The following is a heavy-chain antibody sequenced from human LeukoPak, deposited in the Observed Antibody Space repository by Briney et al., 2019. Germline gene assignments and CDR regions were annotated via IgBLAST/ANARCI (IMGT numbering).Heavy chain of an antibody. V-gene: IGHV1-69*13. D-gene: IGHD4-23*01. J-gene: IGHJ4*02. CDR3: AHLFGATDYGGILHYFDY. Sequence: SVKVSCKASGGTFSSYAISWVRQAPGQGLEWMEGIIPIFGTANYAQKFQGRVTITADESTSTAYMELSSLRAEDTAVYYCAHLFGATDYGGILHYFDYWGQGTLVTVSS. CDR2: IIPIFGTA. CDR1: GGTFSSYA.